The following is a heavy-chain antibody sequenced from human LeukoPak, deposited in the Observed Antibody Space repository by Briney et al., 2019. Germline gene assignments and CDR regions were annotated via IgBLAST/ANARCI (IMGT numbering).Heavy chain of an antibody. J-gene: IGHJ6*02. V-gene: IGHV3-7*03. Sequence: PGGSLRLSCAASGFTFSSYWMNWARHAPGKGLEWVASIHHNGNVNYYVDSVKGRFTIPRHNAKHSLYRQMSNLRAAESAGYFCEGGGGLDVWGQGATVTVSS. CDR3: EGGGGLDV. CDR1: GFTFSSYW. CDR2: IHHNGNVN. D-gene: IGHD3-16*01.